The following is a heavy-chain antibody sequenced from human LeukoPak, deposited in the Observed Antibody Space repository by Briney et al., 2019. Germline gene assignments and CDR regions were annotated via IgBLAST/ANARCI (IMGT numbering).Heavy chain of an antibody. J-gene: IGHJ4*01. Sequence: RGESLTISCKASGYSFTGHWIGWVRQMSGKGLEWMGVIFPGDSDTSHSPSFQGQVTISVDKSITTAYLQWSSLKASDTAMYFCARGSGYSSAREVDYWGHVTLVTVSS. D-gene: IGHD6-19*01. CDR3: ARGSGYSSAREVDY. CDR2: IFPGDSDT. CDR1: GYSFTGHW. V-gene: IGHV5-51*01.